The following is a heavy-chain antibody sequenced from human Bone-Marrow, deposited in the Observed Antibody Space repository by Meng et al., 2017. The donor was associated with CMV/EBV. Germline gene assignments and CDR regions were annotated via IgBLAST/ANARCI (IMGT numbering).Heavy chain of an antibody. CDR1: GFTVSSNY. CDR3: ARSGPAASYYYYYGMDV. V-gene: IGHV3-53*01. CDR2: IYSGGST. Sequence: GGSLRLSCAASGFTVSSNYMSWVRQAPGKGLEWVSVIYSGGSTYYADSVKGRFTTSRDNSKNTLYLQMNSLRAEDTAVYYCARSGPAASYYYYYGMDVWGQGTTVTVSS. D-gene: IGHD2-2*01. J-gene: IGHJ6*02.